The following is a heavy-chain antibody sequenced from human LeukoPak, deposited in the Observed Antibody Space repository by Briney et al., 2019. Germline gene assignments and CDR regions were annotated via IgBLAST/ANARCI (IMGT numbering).Heavy chain of an antibody. Sequence: PAGSLRLSCAASGFTFRTHTMNWVRQAPGKWLEWVSGVSSNSYYLFYADLVKGRFTISRDNAEHSLYLQLNSLRVEDTAVYYCAREHEYCYSGTCYTSSSSSYLDYWGQGILVTVSS. CDR2: VSSNSYYL. V-gene: IGHV3-21*01. CDR3: AREHEYCYSGTCYTSSSSSYLDY. J-gene: IGHJ4*02. D-gene: IGHD2/OR15-2a*01. CDR1: GFTFRTHT.